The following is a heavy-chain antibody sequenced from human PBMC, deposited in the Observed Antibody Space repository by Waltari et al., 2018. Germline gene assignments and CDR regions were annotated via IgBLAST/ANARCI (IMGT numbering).Heavy chain of an antibody. CDR1: GGSFSGYS. CDR2: INHSGST. D-gene: IGHD3-3*01. CDR3: ARRAYYDFWSGYTQKAFDI. V-gene: IGHV4-34*01. J-gene: IGHJ3*02. Sequence: QVQLQQWGAGLLKPSETLSLTCAVYGGSFSGYSWSWIRQPPGKGLEWIGEINHSGSTNYNPSLKSRVTISVDTSKNQFSLKLSSVTAADTAVYYCARRAYYDFWSGYTQKAFDIWGQGTMVTVSS.